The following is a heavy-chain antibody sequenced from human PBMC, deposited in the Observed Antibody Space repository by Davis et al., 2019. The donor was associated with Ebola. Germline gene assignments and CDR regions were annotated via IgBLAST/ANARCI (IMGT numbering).Heavy chain of an antibody. V-gene: IGHV1-69*13. D-gene: IGHD3-22*01. CDR2: IIPIFGTA. CDR3: ASRRGYYYDSSAKFDP. Sequence: SVKVSCKASGGTFSSYAISWVRQAPGQGLEWMGGIIPIFGTANYAQKFQGRVTITADESTSTAYMELSSLRSEDTAVYYCASRRGYYYDSSAKFDPWGQGTLVTVSS. J-gene: IGHJ5*02. CDR1: GGTFSSYA.